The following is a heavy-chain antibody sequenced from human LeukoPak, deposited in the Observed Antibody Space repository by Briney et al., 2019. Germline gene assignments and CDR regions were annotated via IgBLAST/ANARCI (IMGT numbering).Heavy chain of an antibody. D-gene: IGHD2-2*02. CDR1: GGTFSSYT. CDR2: IIPILGIA. V-gene: IGHV1-69*02. J-gene: IGHJ4*02. CDR3: AECSSTSCYTGGGFDY. Sequence: SVKVSCKASGGTFSSYTISWVRQAPGQGLEWMGRIIPILGIANYAQKFQGRVTITADKSMSTAYMELSSLRSEDTAVYYCAECSSTSCYTGGGFDYWGQGTLVTVSS.